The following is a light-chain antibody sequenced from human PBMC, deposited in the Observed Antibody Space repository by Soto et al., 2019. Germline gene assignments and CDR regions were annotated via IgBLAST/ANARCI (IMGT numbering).Light chain of an antibody. J-gene: IGLJ1*01. CDR3: QSYDSSLSAPYV. CDR1: SSNIGAGYD. Sequence: QSVLTQPPSVSGAPGQRVTISCTGSSSNIGAGYDVYWYQQLPGTAPKLLIYANNNRPSGVPDRFSGSKSGTSASLAITGLQAEDEADYYCQSYDSSLSAPYVFGTGTKVTVL. CDR2: ANN. V-gene: IGLV1-40*01.